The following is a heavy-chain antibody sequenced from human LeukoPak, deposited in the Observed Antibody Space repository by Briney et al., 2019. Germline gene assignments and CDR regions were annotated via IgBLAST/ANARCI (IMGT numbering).Heavy chain of an antibody. CDR1: GGSISSYY. CDR3: ARDAGAGYSYGYSFDY. J-gene: IGHJ4*02. CDR2: IYYSGST. Sequence: SETLSLTCTVSGGSISSYYWSWIRQPPGKGLEWIGYIYYSGSTNYNPSLKSRATISVDTSKNQFSLKLSSVTAADTAVYYCARDAGAGYSYGYSFDYWGQGTLVTVSS. D-gene: IGHD5-18*01. V-gene: IGHV4-59*01.